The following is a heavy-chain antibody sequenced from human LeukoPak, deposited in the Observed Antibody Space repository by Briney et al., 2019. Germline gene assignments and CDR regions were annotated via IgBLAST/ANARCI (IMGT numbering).Heavy chain of an antibody. Sequence: GGSLRLSCAASGFTFSVYGMYWVRQAPGKGLEWVAYIQHDGRNKYYADSVKGRFTTSRDKSNDTLYLQMNSLRAEDTAVYYCAKPRPGNYPQPNDYWGQGTLVTVSS. CDR1: GFTFSVYG. V-gene: IGHV3-30*02. CDR2: IQHDGRNK. J-gene: IGHJ4*02. D-gene: IGHD3-10*01. CDR3: AKPRPGNYPQPNDY.